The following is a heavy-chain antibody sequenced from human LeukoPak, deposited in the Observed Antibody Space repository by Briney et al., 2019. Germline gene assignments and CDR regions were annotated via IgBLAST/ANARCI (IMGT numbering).Heavy chain of an antibody. Sequence: ASVKVSCKASGYTFTSYYMHWVRQAPGQGLEWMGIINPSGGSTSYAQKFQGRVTMTRDTSTSTVYMELSSLRAEDMAVYYCATLGGGSYGDYWGQGTLVTVSS. V-gene: IGHV1-46*01. D-gene: IGHD1-26*01. CDR3: ATLGGGSYGDY. CDR1: GYTFTSYY. CDR2: INPSGGST. J-gene: IGHJ4*02.